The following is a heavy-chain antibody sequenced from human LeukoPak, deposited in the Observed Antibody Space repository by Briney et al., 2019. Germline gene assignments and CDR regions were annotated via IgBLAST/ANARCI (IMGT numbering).Heavy chain of an antibody. D-gene: IGHD3-22*01. CDR2: MSWNSGSI. CDR3: AKDTSPWGSSGSPFDI. CDR1: GFIFDDYA. Sequence: SLRLSCAASGFIFDDYAMHWVRQAPGKGLEWVSGMSWNSGSIVYADSVKGRFTISRDNAKNSLYLQMNSLRAEDTALYYCAKDTSPWGSSGSPFDIWGQGTMVTVSS. V-gene: IGHV3-9*01. J-gene: IGHJ3*02.